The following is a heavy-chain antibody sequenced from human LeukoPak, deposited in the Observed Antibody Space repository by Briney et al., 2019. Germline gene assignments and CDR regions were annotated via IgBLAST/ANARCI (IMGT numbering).Heavy chain of an antibody. J-gene: IGHJ3*02. D-gene: IGHD5-18*01. CDR1: GLIVSSNY. Sequence: GGSLRLSCAASGLIVSSNYMIWVRQAPGKGLECVSVIYSGGTTYYADSVKGRFTISRDNSKNTLYLQMNSLRAEDTAVYYCARATAMVTSTFDIWGQGTMVTVSS. V-gene: IGHV3-66*01. CDR2: IYSGGTT. CDR3: ARATAMVTSTFDI.